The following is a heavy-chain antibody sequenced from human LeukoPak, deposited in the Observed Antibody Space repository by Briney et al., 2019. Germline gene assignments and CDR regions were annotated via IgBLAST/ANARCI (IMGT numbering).Heavy chain of an antibody. CDR2: IYYSGST. Sequence: SETLSLTCTVSGGSISSSSYCWGWIRQPPGKGLEWIGSIYYSGSTYYNPSLKSRVTISVDTSKNQFSLKLSSVTAADTAVYFCARGPYSYDSSGAFDIWGQGTMVTVSS. CDR3: ARGPYSYDSSGAFDI. CDR1: GGSISSSSYC. J-gene: IGHJ3*02. V-gene: IGHV4-39*07. D-gene: IGHD3-22*01.